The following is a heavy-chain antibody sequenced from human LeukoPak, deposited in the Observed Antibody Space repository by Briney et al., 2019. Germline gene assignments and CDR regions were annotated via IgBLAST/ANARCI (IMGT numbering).Heavy chain of an antibody. V-gene: IGHV1-18*01. CDR1: GYTFTSYG. CDR3: ARGRRYCSGGSCEYFDY. CDR2: ISAYNGNT. D-gene: IGHD2-15*01. Sequence: ASVKVSCKASGYTFTSYGISWVRQAPGQGLEWMGWISAYNGNTNYAQKLQGRVTMTTDTSTSTAYMELKSLRSDDTAVYYCARGRRYCSGGSCEYFDYWGQGTLVTVSS. J-gene: IGHJ4*02.